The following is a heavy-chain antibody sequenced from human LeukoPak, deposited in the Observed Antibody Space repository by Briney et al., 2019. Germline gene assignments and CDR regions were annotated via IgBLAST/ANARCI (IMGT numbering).Heavy chain of an antibody. CDR3: ASVDSYNGIARFG. CDR2: IYYSGST. V-gene: IGHV4-59*12. D-gene: IGHD5-24*01. J-gene: IGHJ4*02. Sequence: SETLSLTCTVSGCSISSYYWSWIRQPPGKGLEWIGYIYYSGSTYYNPSLKSRVTISVDTSKNQFSLKLSSVTAADTAVYYCASVDSYNGIARFGGGQGTLVTVSS. CDR1: GCSISSYY.